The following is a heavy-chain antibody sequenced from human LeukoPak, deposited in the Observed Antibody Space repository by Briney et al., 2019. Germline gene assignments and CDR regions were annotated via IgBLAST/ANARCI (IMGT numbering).Heavy chain of an antibody. Sequence: GASVKVSCKASGGTFSSYAISWVRQAPGQGLEWMGGIIPIFGTANYAQEFQGRVTITADESTSTAYMELSSLRSEDTAVYYCAKYTGRRAFDMWGQGTMVTVSS. CDR3: AKYTGRRAFDM. V-gene: IGHV1-69*13. CDR2: IIPIFGTA. J-gene: IGHJ3*02. D-gene: IGHD7-27*01. CDR1: GGTFSSYA.